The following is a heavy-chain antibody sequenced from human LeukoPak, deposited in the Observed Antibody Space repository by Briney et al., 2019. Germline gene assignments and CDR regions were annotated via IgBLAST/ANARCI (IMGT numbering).Heavy chain of an antibody. J-gene: IGHJ6*02. D-gene: IGHD3-10*01. CDR1: GFTFNSYS. Sequence: GGSLRLSCAASGFTFNSYSMTCVRQAPGKGLEWVSSISGSTGYIYYADSVRGRFTISRDNAKNSLYLQMNSLTAEDTAVYYCASEGVKSMLRGVIYGMDVWGQGTTVTVSS. CDR3: ASEGVKSMLRGVIYGMDV. V-gene: IGHV3-21*01. CDR2: ISGSTGYI.